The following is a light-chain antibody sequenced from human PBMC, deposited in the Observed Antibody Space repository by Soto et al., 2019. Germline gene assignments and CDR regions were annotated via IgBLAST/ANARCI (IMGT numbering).Light chain of an antibody. CDR3: LLRQRWPRT. J-gene: IGKJ1*01. CDR1: QTVGVR. CDR2: EAS. V-gene: IGKV3-11*01. Sequence: GRANHSRRASQTVGVRLAWYQHKPGQAPRLISYEASNRAAGIPARFSGSGSGTDFTLTITSLEREDFAFYYSLLRQRWPRTFRLGTKVDIK.